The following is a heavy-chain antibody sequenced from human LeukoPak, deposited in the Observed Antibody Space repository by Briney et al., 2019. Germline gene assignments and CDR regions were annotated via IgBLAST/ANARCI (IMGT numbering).Heavy chain of an antibody. D-gene: IGHD1-26*01. CDR1: GFTFSNYA. CDR3: ARQVGASTTFDS. V-gene: IGHV3-30*14. CDR2: ISYDGSDK. Sequence: GGSLRLSCAASGFTFSNYAMHWVRQAPGKGLEWVAVISYDGSDKYYADSVKGRFTISRDNSKNTLYLQMNSLRAEDTAVYYCARQVGASTTFDSWGQGTLVTVSS. J-gene: IGHJ4*02.